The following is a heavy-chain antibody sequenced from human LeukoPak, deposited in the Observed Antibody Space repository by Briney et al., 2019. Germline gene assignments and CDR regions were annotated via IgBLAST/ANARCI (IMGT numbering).Heavy chain of an antibody. D-gene: IGHD1-26*01. CDR1: GVTVSTNY. J-gene: IGHJ6*02. CDR3: ARDGSGSYGNYYYGMDV. V-gene: IGHV3-53*05. CDR2: IYADGGGGGT. Sequence: GGSLTLSCAVSGVTVSTNYMGWVRQAPGKGLKWVSVIYADGGGGGTYYADSVKGRFTISRDNSKFTLYMQMNSLRAEDTAVYYCARDGSGSYGNYYYGMDVWGQGTTVTVSS.